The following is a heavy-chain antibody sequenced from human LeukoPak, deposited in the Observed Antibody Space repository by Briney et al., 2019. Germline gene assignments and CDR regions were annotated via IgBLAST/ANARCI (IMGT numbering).Heavy chain of an antibody. CDR2: INTYGRST. J-gene: IGHJ4*02. V-gene: IGHV3-74*01. Sequence: GGSLRLSCAASGFTFSSYWMHWVRQAPGKGLVWVSHINTYGRSTGHADSVKGRFTISRDNAKNTLYLQMNSLRAEDTAVYYCARPSAAGPYFDYWGQGTLVTVSS. D-gene: IGHD6-13*01. CDR3: ARPSAAGPYFDY. CDR1: GFTFSSYW.